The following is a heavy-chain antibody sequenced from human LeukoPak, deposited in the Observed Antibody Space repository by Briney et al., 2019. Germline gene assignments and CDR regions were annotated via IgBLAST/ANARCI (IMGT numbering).Heavy chain of an antibody. V-gene: IGHV3-11*03. CDR1: GFMFSDYF. J-gene: IGHJ4*02. CDR3: ATDQRYAFDY. CDR2: ISSNSKYT. D-gene: IGHD3-9*01. Sequence: GGSLRLSCAASGFMFSDYFMSWIRQAPGKELEWISYISSNSKYTKYADSVKGRFTISGDNAKKSLYLQMNSLRDDDTAVYYCATDQRYAFDYWGQGILVTVSS.